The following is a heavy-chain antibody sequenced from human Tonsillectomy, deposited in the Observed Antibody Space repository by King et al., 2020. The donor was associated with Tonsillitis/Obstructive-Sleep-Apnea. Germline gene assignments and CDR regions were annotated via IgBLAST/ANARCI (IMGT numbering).Heavy chain of an antibody. V-gene: IGHV4-34*01. D-gene: IGHD2/OR15-2a*01. CDR2: IDHTGST. J-gene: IGHJ6*02. CDR1: GGSFSGFY. CDR3: AGSTLGDGVDV. Sequence: VQLQQWGAGLLKPSETLSLPCAVYGGSFSGFYWSWIRQPPGKGLEWIGEIDHTGSTNYHTSLKSRVTLSEDKSKNHISLKLSYVTAADTAVFYCAGSTLGDGVDVWGQGTMVTVSS.